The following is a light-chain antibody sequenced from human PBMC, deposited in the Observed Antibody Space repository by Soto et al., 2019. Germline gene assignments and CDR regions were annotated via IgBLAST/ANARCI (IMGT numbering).Light chain of an antibody. CDR3: QQYGTSIQT. V-gene: IGKV3-20*01. CDR2: GAS. Sequence: VLTQFTGTLSLSPGESATLSCRASQSVGSNYLAWYQQRPGQPPNLLIFGASHRAPDIPDRFSGSGSGTDFTLTISRLEPEDFAVYYCQQYGTSIQTFGQGTKVDIK. CDR1: QSVGSNY. J-gene: IGKJ1*01.